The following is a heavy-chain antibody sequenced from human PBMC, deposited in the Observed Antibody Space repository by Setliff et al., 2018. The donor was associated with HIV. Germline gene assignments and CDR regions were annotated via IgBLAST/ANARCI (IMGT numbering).Heavy chain of an antibody. CDR3: ARTRGLGYYDSSGNAFDI. CDR2: TYYRSKWYN. D-gene: IGHD3-22*01. V-gene: IGHV6-1*01. CDR1: GDSVSSNSAA. Sequence: PSQTLSLTCAISGDSVSSNSAAWNWIRQSPSRGLEWLGRTYYRSKWYNDYAGSVKSRITINPDTSKNQFSLQLNSVTPEDTAVYYCARTRGLGYYDSSGNAFDIWGQGTMVTVSS. J-gene: IGHJ3*02.